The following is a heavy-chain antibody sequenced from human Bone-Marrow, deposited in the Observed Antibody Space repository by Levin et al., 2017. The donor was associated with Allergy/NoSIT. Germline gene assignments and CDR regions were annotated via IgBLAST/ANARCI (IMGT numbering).Heavy chain of an antibody. Sequence: ASVKVSCAASGFSFSNYAMGWVRQAPGKGLEWVSGVTGSGSTTYYADSVKGRFTISRDNSKNTLYLQMSSLRAEDTAVYYCAKMTTSSVAGTEYWGQGTLVTVSS. CDR2: VTGSGSTT. CDR3: AKMTTSSVAGTEY. D-gene: IGHD6-19*01. CDR1: GFSFSNYA. J-gene: IGHJ4*02. V-gene: IGHV3-23*01.